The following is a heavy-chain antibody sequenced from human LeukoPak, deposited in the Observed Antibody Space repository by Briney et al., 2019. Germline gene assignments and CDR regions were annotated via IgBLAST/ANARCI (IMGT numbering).Heavy chain of an antibody. CDR3: AKAWFGELFGRRGGYYFDY. V-gene: IGHV3-23*01. D-gene: IGHD3-10*01. CDR1: GFTFSRYW. J-gene: IGHJ4*02. Sequence: PGGSLRLSCAASGFTFSRYWMSWVRQAPGKGLEWVSAISGSGGSTYYADSVKGRSTISRDNSKNTLYLQMNSLRAEDTAVYYCAKAWFGELFGRRGGYYFDYWGQGTLVTVSS. CDR2: ISGSGGST.